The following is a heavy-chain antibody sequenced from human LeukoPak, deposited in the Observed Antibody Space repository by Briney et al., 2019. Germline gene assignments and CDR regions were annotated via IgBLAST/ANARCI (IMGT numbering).Heavy chain of an antibody. V-gene: IGHV3-53*04. CDR1: GFTVSSNY. CDR2: IYSGGST. J-gene: IGHJ6*02. Sequence: GSLRLSCAASGFTVSSNYMSWVRQAPGKGLEWVSVIYSGGSTYYADSVKGRFTISRHNSKNTLYLQMNSLRAEDTAVYYCASSPPQGGYYYYGMDVWGQGTTVTVSS. CDR3: ASSPPQGGYYYYGMDV.